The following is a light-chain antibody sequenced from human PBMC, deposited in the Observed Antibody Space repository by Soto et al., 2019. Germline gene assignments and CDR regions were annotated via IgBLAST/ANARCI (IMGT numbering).Light chain of an antibody. Sequence: DIQLTQSPSTLSASVGDRVAITCRASQTINTWLAWYQQKPGKGPKLLIYKASGLESGVPSRFSGSGSGTEFTLTISSLQPDDLAAYYCQQYNHYYSFGQGTKLEI. CDR3: QQYNHYYS. CDR2: KAS. J-gene: IGKJ2*03. CDR1: QTINTW. V-gene: IGKV1-5*03.